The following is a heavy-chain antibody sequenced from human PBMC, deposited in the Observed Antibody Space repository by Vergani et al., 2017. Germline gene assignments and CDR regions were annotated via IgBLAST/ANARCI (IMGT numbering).Heavy chain of an antibody. Sequence: QVQVVQSGAAVKKSGASVKVSCKTSGYTFSNYYMHWVRQAPGQGLEWMGIINPSGGHTNYAQKFQGRVTMTRDTSTSTVYMELSSLRSEDTAIYYCARGDYGILTGYRYWLQGTLVAVS. CDR2: INPSGGHT. V-gene: IGHV1-46*03. J-gene: IGHJ4*02. D-gene: IGHD3-9*01. CDR3: ARGDYGILTGYRY. CDR1: GYTFSNYY.